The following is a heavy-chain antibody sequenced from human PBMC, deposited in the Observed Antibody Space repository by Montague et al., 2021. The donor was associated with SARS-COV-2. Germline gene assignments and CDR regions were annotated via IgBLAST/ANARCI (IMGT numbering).Heavy chain of an antibody. D-gene: IGHD2-21*02. Sequence: SETLSLTCTVSGGSISSYYWSWIRQPPGKGLQWIGYIYNNGSTNCNTSLKSRVTLSIDTSKNQFSLKLNSVTAADTAVYYCAGGGGDSADYYYYAMDVWGQGTTVTVSS. CDR1: GGSISSYY. CDR3: AGGGGDSADYYYYAMDV. J-gene: IGHJ6*02. V-gene: IGHV4-59*01. CDR2: IYNNGST.